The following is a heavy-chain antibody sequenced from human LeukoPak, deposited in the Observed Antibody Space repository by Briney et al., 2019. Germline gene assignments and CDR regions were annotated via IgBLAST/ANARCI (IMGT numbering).Heavy chain of an antibody. D-gene: IGHD6-6*01. Sequence: GASVKVSCKASGYTFTSYGISWVRQAPGQGREWMGWISAYNGNTNYAQKLQGRVTMTTDTSTSTAYMELRSLRSDDTAVYYCARESLEYSSSSYYFDYWGQGTLVTVSS. CDR3: ARESLEYSSSSYYFDY. CDR2: ISAYNGNT. V-gene: IGHV1-18*01. CDR1: GYTFTSYG. J-gene: IGHJ4*02.